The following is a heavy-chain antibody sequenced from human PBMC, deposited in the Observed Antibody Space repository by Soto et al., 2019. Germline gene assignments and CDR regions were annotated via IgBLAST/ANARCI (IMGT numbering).Heavy chain of an antibody. D-gene: IGHD5-18*01. J-gene: IGHJ6*02. CDR1: GFTFTSSA. CDR2: IVVGSGNT. V-gene: IGHV1-58*01. CDR3: AAAVRGYSFGNYYYYGMDV. Sequence: ASVKVSCKASGFTFTSSAVQWVRQARGQRLEWIGWIVVGSGNTNYAQKFQERVTITRDMSTSTAYMELSSLRSEDTAVYYCAAAVRGYSFGNYYYYGMDVWGQGTTVTVSS.